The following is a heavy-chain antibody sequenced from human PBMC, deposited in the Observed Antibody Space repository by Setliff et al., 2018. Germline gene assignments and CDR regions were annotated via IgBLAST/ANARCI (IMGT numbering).Heavy chain of an antibody. J-gene: IGHJ3*01. CDR1: GFVFGTYG. V-gene: IGHV3-74*01. CDR3: GRDDDTTSHYSILNF. D-gene: IGHD4-4*01. CDR2: ISPDGTIT. Sequence: GESLKISCAASGFVFGTYGMHWVRQAPGKGLVWVSRISPDGTITNYADSVKGRFTVSRDLSMDTVFLQMDSLRAEDTALYYCGRDDDTTSHYSILNFWGQGT.